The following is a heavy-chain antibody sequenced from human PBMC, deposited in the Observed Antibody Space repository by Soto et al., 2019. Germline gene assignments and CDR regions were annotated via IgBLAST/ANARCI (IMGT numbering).Heavy chain of an antibody. J-gene: IGHJ4*02. D-gene: IGHD4-17*01. CDR2: VDPNGGGS. CDR1: GYSFTDYK. V-gene: IGHV1-2*04. CDR3: ATWVDYGDFEGFDF. Sequence: QGQLLQSGAEVKKPGASVKVSCKTSGYSFTDYKLHWVRQAPGQGLEWMVWVDPNGGGSNSAQEFQGSVTMTWDTSITTAYLDLTRLTTNDTATYFCATWVDYGDFEGFDFWGQGTLVTVSS.